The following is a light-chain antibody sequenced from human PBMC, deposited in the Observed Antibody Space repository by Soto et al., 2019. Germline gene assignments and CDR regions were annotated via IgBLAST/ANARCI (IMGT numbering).Light chain of an antibody. CDR1: SSNIGAGYD. CDR3: QSYDSSLSGYV. Sequence: QSVLPQPPSVSGAPGQRVTISCTGRSSNIGAGYDVHWYQQLPGTAPKLLIYGNNNRPSGVPDRFSGSKSGTSASLAITGLQAEDEADYYCQSYDSSLSGYVFGTGTKLTVL. V-gene: IGLV1-40*01. J-gene: IGLJ1*01. CDR2: GNN.